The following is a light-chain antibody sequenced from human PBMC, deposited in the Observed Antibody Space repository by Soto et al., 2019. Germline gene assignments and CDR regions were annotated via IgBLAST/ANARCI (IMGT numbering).Light chain of an antibody. V-gene: IGKV1-6*01. J-gene: IGKJ2*01. CDR3: LQDYIYPYT. CDR2: GTS. CDR1: QDIRND. Sequence: AIQMTQSPSSLSVSVGDIVTITCRASQDIRNDLGWYQQKPGKAPKLLIYGTSNLQSGVPSRFSGSGSGTDFTLTISSLQPEDFAIYYCLQDYIYPYTVGQGTKLEIK.